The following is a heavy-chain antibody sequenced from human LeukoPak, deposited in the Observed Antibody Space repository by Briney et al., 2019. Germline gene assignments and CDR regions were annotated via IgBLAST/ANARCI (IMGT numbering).Heavy chain of an antibody. V-gene: IGHV3-23*01. D-gene: IGHD1-1*01. CDR1: GFTVSSNY. CDR3: ASMNGYSEY. J-gene: IGHJ4*02. Sequence: GGSLSLSWAASGFTVSSNYMSWVRQAPGKWLEWVSAISGPGDRTYYAHSMKGRFTISRDNSKNTLYRKMNSLRAEDTAVYYRASMNGYSEYWGQGPLVTVSS. CDR2: ISGPGDRT.